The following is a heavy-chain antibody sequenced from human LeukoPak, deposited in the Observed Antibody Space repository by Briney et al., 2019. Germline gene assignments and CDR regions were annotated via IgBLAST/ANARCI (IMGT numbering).Heavy chain of an antibody. D-gene: IGHD1-1*01. V-gene: IGHV3-11*06. Sequence: GGSLRLSCAASGFTFSDYYMSWIRQAPGKWLEWVSYISSSSSYTNYADSVKGRFTISRDNAKNSLYLQMNSLRAEDTAVYYCARCGNWNDVDYWGQGTLVTVSS. CDR1: GFTFSDYY. J-gene: IGHJ4*02. CDR3: ARCGNWNDVDY. CDR2: ISSSSSYT.